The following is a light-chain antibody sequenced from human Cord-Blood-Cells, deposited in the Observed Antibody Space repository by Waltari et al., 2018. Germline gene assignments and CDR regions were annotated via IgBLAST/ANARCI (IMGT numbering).Light chain of an antibody. CDR2: GAS. CDR3: QQYNNWPPIT. J-gene: IGKJ5*01. V-gene: IGKV3-15*01. Sequence: EIVMTQSPATLSVSPGERATLSCRASQSVSSNLAWYRQKPGQAPRLLIYGASTRATGIPARFSGSGSGTEFTLTISSLQSEDFAVYYGQQYNNWPPITCGQGTRLEIK. CDR1: QSVSSN.